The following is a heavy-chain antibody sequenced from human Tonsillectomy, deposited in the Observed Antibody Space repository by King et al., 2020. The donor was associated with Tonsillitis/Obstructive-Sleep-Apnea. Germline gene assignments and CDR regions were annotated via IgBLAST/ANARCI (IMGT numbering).Heavy chain of an antibody. V-gene: IGHV4-59*01. CDR2: IHYSGST. CDR1: GDSISTYY. CDR3: ARDMVLEAGGDAFDI. J-gene: IGHJ3*02. D-gene: IGHD2-8*01. Sequence: QLQESGPGLVKPSETLSLTCTDSGDSISTYYWSWIRQPPGKGLEWIGYIHYSGSTNYNPSLKSRVTILVDTSKNQFSLKLSSVTAADTAVYYCARDMVLEAGGDAFDIWGQGTMVTVSS.